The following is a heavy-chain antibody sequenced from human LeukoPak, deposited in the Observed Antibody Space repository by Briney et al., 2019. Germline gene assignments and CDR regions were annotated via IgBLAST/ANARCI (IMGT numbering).Heavy chain of an antibody. Sequence: GGSRRLSCAASGFTFSRYARSWVRQAPGKGLEWASAISGSGGSTYYADSLKGRFTISRDNSKNTLYLQMNSLRAEDTAVYYCAKEARGVVVIQYYFDYWGQGTLVTVSS. J-gene: IGHJ4*02. CDR3: AKEARGVVVIQYYFDY. CDR1: GFTFSRYA. D-gene: IGHD3-22*01. CDR2: ISGSGGST. V-gene: IGHV3-23*01.